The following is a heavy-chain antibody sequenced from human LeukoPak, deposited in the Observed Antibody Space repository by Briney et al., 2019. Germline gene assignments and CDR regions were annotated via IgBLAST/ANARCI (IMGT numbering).Heavy chain of an antibody. CDR2: ITGSGSNT. Sequence: GGSMRLSCAASGFTFSDFAMNWVRQAPGKGLEWVSSITGSGSNTFNAVSVKGRFTISRDNSKNSLYLQMNGLTAEDTDIYDCAKDALPYRYFDQWGQGTLVTVSS. D-gene: IGHD1-14*01. V-gene: IGHV3-23*01. CDR1: GFTFSDFA. J-gene: IGHJ4*02. CDR3: AKDALPYRYFDQ.